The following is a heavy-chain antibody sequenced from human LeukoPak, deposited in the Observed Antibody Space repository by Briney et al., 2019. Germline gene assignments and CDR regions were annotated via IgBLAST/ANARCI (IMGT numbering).Heavy chain of an antibody. CDR3: ARDRYYGSGSPGDY. V-gene: IGHV3-33*01. Sequence: GGSLRLSCAASGFTFSSYGMHWVRQAPGKGLEWVTVIWYDGSNKYYADSVKGRFTISRDNSKNTLYLQMNSLRAEDTAVYYCARDRYYGSGSPGDYWGQGTLVTVSS. CDR1: GFTFSSYG. J-gene: IGHJ4*02. CDR2: IWYDGSNK. D-gene: IGHD3-10*01.